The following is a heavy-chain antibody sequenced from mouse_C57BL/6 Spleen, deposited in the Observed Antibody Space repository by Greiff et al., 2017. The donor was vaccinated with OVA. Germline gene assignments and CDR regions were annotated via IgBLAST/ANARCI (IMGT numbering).Heavy chain of an antibody. CDR1: GYAFSSYW. CDR3: ARGGGLRRSYYAMDY. Sequence: QVQLQQSGAELVKPGASVKISCKASGYAFSSYWMNWVKQRPGKGLEWIGQIYPGDGDTNYNGKFKGKATLSADKSSSTAYMQLSSLTSEDSAVYFCARGGGLRRSYYAMDYWGQGTSVTVSS. J-gene: IGHJ4*01. CDR2: IYPGDGDT. V-gene: IGHV1-80*01. D-gene: IGHD2-4*01.